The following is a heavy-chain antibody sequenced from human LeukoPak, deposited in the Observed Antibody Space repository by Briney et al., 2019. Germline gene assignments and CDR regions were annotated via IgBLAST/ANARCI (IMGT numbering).Heavy chain of an antibody. D-gene: IGHD3-9*01. V-gene: IGHV3-74*01. CDR2: IESDGSST. Sequence: GGSLRLSCAASGFTFSSYSMNWVRQAPGKGLEWVSRIESDGSSTSYADSVKGRFTISRDNAKNTLYLQMNSLRAEDTAVYYCARSYYDILTGYWVDDTFDIWGQGTKVTVS. CDR3: ARSYYDILTGYWVDDTFDI. CDR1: GFTFSSYS. J-gene: IGHJ3*02.